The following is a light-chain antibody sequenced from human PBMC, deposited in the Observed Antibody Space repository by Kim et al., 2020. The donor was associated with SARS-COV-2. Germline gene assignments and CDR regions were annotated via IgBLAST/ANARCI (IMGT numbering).Light chain of an antibody. J-gene: IGKJ3*01. CDR3: QQYKNWLFT. CDR2: SSS. Sequence: VSPGERATLSCRASQTVRTNLAWYQQKPGQPPRLIIYSSSTRATGVPVRFSGSGSGTEFTLTISSLQSEDYAVYYCQQYKNWLFTFGPGTKVDIK. CDR1: QTVRTN. V-gene: IGKV3-15*01.